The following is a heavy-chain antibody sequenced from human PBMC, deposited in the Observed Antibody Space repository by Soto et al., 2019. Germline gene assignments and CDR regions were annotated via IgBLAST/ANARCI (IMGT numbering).Heavy chain of an antibody. V-gene: IGHV1-46*01. CDR2: INPTGGYT. CDR3: ARDSESSSGSSDFDY. CDR1: GYTFTNYY. J-gene: IGHJ4*02. Sequence: QVQLVQSGAEVKKPGASVKVSCKASGYTFTNYYIHWVRQAPGQGLEWMGIINPTGGYTTYAQKFQGRVTMTSDTSTSTVYMKLSSLRSEHTAVYYCARDSESSSGSSDFDYWGQGTLVTVSS. D-gene: IGHD1-26*01.